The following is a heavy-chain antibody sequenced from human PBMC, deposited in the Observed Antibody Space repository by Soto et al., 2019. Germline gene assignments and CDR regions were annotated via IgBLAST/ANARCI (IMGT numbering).Heavy chain of an antibody. D-gene: IGHD3-3*01. J-gene: IGHJ3*02. Sequence: SETLSLTCTVSGGSISSCAYYWSWIRQHPGKGLEGIGYIYYSGSTYYNPSLKSRVTRSVDPSKNQFSLKLSSVTAADTAVYSCARVRFTIFGVVIIGDVFDIWGQGTMVTVSS. CDR1: GGSISSCAYY. CDR2: IYYSGST. CDR3: ARVRFTIFGVVIIGDVFDI. V-gene: IGHV4-31*03.